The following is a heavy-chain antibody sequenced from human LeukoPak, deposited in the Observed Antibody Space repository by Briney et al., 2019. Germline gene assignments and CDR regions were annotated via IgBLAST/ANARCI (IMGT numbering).Heavy chain of an antibody. J-gene: IGHJ5*02. CDR1: GFTFSSYA. CDR3: AKDGGVPPARGA. CDR2: ITASGGNT. D-gene: IGHD2-2*01. Sequence: SGGSLRLSCAASGFTFSSYAMGWVRQAPGKALEWVSAITASGGNTYYADSVKGRFTISRDNSKNTLYLQVNSLRAEDTAVYYCAKDGGVPPARGAWGQGTLVTVSS. V-gene: IGHV3-23*01.